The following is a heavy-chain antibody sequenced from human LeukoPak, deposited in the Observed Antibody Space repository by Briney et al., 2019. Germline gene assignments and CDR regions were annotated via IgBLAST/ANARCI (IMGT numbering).Heavy chain of an antibody. V-gene: IGHV4-4*07. CDR1: GGSISSYY. CDR2: IYTSGST. D-gene: IGHD6-25*01. J-gene: IGHJ4*02. CDR3: TREATANSGGYYFDY. Sequence: PSETLSLTCTVSGGSISSYYWSWIRQPAGKGLEWIGRIYTSGSTNYNPSLKSRVTMSVDTSKTQFSLRLNFVTAADTAVYYCTREATANSGGYYFDYWGQGTLVTVSS.